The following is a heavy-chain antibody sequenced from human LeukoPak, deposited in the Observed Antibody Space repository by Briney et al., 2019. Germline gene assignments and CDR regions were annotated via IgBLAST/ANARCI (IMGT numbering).Heavy chain of an antibody. CDR1: GLTFSSCA. D-gene: IGHD2-2*01. Sequence: GGSLRLSCAASGLTFSSCAMTWVRQAPGKGLEWVSSISGSGGSTYYADSVKGRFTISRDNSKNTLYLQMNSLRVEDTAIYYCAKGGLGCSSPNCFDYWGQGTLVTVSS. CDR3: AKGGLGCSSPNCFDY. J-gene: IGHJ4*02. V-gene: IGHV3-23*01. CDR2: ISGSGGST.